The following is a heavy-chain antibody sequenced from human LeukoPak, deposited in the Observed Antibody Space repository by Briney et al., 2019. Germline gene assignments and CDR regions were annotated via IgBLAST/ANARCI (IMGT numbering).Heavy chain of an antibody. CDR2: ISGGGGST. Sequence: QPGGSLRLSCAASGFTFSSYAMSLVRQAPGKGLEWISTISGGGGSTWYTGSVKGRFTISRDSSKNTLYLQMNSLRADDTAVYYCAIGGGLLWMGEFPRFFDSWGQGTLVTVSS. CDR3: AIGGGLLWMGEFPRFFDS. J-gene: IGHJ4*02. CDR1: GFTFSSYA. V-gene: IGHV3-23*01. D-gene: IGHD3-16*01.